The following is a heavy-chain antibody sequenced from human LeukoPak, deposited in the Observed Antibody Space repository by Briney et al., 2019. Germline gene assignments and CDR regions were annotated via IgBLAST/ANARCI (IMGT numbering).Heavy chain of an antibody. Sequence: SETLSVTCTVSGDSISSSSYYWGWIRQPPGKGLEWIGSIYYSGSTYYNPSLKSRVTISVDTSKNQFSLKLSSVTAADTAVYYCARHKDDSSGYYDAFDIWGQGTMVTVSS. D-gene: IGHD3-22*01. J-gene: IGHJ3*02. CDR3: ARHKDDSSGYYDAFDI. CDR2: IYYSGST. V-gene: IGHV4-39*01. CDR1: GDSISSSSYY.